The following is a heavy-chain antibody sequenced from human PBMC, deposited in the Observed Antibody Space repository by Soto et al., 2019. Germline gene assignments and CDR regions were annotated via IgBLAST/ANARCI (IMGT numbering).Heavy chain of an antibody. CDR1: GFTFSSYA. Sequence: GGSLRLSCAASGFTFSSYAMHWVRQAPGKGLEWVAVISYDGSNKYYADSVKGRFTNSRDNSKNTLYLQMNSLRAEDTAVYYCARGGYSYGPFDYWGQGTLVTVSS. V-gene: IGHV3-30-3*01. CDR3: ARGGYSYGPFDY. D-gene: IGHD5-18*01. CDR2: ISYDGSNK. J-gene: IGHJ4*02.